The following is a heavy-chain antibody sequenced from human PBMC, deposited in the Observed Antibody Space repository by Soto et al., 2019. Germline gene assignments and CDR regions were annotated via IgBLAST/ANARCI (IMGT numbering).Heavy chain of an antibody. Sequence: EVQLLESGGGLVRPGGSLRLSCAASGFTFGDYAMTWVCQAAGKGLEWVSTISGSAGSTYYTDSVKGRFTVSRDNFKNTLYLQMNSLRAGDTAVYYCATEISSAYFPLDHWGQGTLVTVSS. V-gene: IGHV3-23*01. CDR1: GFTFGDYA. CDR2: ISGSAGST. D-gene: IGHD6-25*01. CDR3: ATEISSAYFPLDH. J-gene: IGHJ4*02.